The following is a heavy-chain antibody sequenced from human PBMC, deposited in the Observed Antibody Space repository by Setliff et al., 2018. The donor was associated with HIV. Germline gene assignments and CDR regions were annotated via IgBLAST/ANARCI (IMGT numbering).Heavy chain of an antibody. J-gene: IGHJ4*02. CDR1: GYNFTDYD. V-gene: IGHV1-8*02. CDR2: MNPNNGNT. D-gene: IGHD3-22*01. CDR3: ARGSGGHITMIVVAFDY. Sequence: ASVKVSCKASGYNFTDYDINWVRQATGQGLEWMGWMNPNNGNTGYAEKFQGRVTMTRDTSISTAYMELSSLRSDDTAVYYCARGSGGHITMIVVAFDYWGQGTLVTVSS.